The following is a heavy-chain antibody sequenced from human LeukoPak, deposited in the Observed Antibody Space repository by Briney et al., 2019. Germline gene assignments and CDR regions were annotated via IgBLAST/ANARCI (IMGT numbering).Heavy chain of an antibody. CDR2: TSGSGGST. Sequence: PGGSLRLSCAASGFTFSSYAMSWVRQAPGKGLEWVSATSGSGGSTYYADSVKGRFTISRDNSKNTLYLQMNSLRAEDTAVYYCAKGTRLLEWLLSTYYFDYWGQGTLVTVSS. CDR1: GFTFSSYA. V-gene: IGHV3-23*01. D-gene: IGHD3-3*01. J-gene: IGHJ4*02. CDR3: AKGTRLLEWLLSTYYFDY.